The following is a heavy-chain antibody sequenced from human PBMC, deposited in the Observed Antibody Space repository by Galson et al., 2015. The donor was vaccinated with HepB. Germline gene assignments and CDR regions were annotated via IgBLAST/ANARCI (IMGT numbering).Heavy chain of an antibody. Sequence: SLRLSCAASGFTFSSYSMNWVRQAPGKGLEWVSSISSSSSYIYYADSVKGRFTISRDNAKNSLYLQMNSLRAEDTAVYYCARGEEEYSYGKWDYWGQGTLVTVSS. V-gene: IGHV3-21*01. J-gene: IGHJ4*02. D-gene: IGHD5-18*01. CDR3: ARGEEEYSYGKWDY. CDR1: GFTFSSYS. CDR2: ISSSSSYI.